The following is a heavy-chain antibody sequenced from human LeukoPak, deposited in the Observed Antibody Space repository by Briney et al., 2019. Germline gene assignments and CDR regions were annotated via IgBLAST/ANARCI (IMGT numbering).Heavy chain of an antibody. CDR2: VSPSHTSS. V-gene: IGHV1-18*01. CDR1: GYTFRQYS. CDR3: ARDYILPLETDNGDGFAI. J-gene: IGHJ3*02. Sequence: ASVKVSCKASGYTFRQYSISWVRQAPGKGLEWMGWVSPSHTSSVYAQEFQGRVTMTADTNTNTVSMELRSLRFDDTAVYFCARDYILPLETDNGDGFAIWGQGTVVTVSS. D-gene: IGHD3-3*02.